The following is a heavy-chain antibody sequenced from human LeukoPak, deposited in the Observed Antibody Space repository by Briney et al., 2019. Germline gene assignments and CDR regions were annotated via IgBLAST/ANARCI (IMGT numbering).Heavy chain of an antibody. D-gene: IGHD6-19*01. J-gene: IGHJ4*02. Sequence: PGGSLRLSCAASGFTFSSYWMQWVRQAPGKGLVWVSRINSDGSSTSYADSVKGRFTISRDNAKNTLYLQMNSLRAEDTAVYYCARPRIAVAGLFDYWGQGTLVTVSS. CDR2: INSDGSST. CDR1: GFTFSSYW. V-gene: IGHV3-74*01. CDR3: ARPRIAVAGLFDY.